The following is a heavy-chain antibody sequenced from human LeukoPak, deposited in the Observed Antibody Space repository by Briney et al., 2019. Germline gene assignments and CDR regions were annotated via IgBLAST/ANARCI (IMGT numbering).Heavy chain of an antibody. CDR2: IYYSGST. Sequence: PSETLSLTCTVSGGSISSSSYYWGWIRQPPGKGLEWIGSIYYSGSTYYNPSLKSRVTISVDTSKNQFSLKLSSVTAADTAVYYCARGTKKSLDIAAALLDYWGQGTLVTVSS. CDR1: GGSISSSSYY. CDR3: ARGTKKSLDIAAALLDY. D-gene: IGHD6-13*01. V-gene: IGHV4-39*01. J-gene: IGHJ4*02.